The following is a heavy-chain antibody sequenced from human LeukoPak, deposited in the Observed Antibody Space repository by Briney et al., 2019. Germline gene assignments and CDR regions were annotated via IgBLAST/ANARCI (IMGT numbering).Heavy chain of an antibody. CDR2: ISGSGGST. V-gene: IGHV3-23*01. CDR1: GFTFSSYA. D-gene: IGHD2-2*01. J-gene: IGHJ4*02. CDR3: AKDWSSTSCYIT. Sequence: RAGGSLRLSCAASGFTFSSYAMRWVRQAPGKGLEWVSAISGSGGSTYYADSVKGRFTISRDNSKNTLYLQMNSLRAEDTAVYYCAKDWSSTSCYITWGQGTLVTVSS.